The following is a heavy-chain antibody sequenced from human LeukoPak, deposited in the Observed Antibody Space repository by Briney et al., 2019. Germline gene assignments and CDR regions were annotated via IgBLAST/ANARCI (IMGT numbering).Heavy chain of an antibody. CDR3: ARVQRVKFPLKYYFDY. CDR2: INHSGST. D-gene: IGHD3-10*01. Sequence: SETLSLTCDVSGGSFTGYYWTWIRQPPGKGLEWIGEINHSGSTNYNPPLKSRVTISVDTSKNQFSLKLSSVTAADTVVYYCARVQRVKFPLKYYFDYWGQGTLVTVSS. J-gene: IGHJ4*02. CDR1: GGSFTGYY. V-gene: IGHV4-34*01.